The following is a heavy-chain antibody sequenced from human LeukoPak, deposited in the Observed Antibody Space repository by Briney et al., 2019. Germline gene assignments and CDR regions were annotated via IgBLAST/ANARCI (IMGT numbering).Heavy chain of an antibody. CDR1: GFTFSTYN. D-gene: IGHD6-19*01. J-gene: IGHJ4*02. V-gene: IGHV3-21*01. Sequence: GGSLRLSCAASGFTFSTYNMICVRQAPGKGLEWVSSIRGSSNYIHYADSVKGRFSISRDNAKSSLYLQMNSLRADDTAVYYCARLDSSAWFSDYWGQGTLVTVSS. CDR3: ARLDSSAWFSDY. CDR2: IRGSSNYI.